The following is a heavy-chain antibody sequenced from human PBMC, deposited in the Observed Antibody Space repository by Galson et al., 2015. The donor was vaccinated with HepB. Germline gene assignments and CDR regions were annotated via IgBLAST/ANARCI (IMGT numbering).Heavy chain of an antibody. CDR2: IKEDGSQR. V-gene: IGHV3-7*01. CDR1: GFSFSAYG. CDR3: ARDSRYCTRSDCRRDAFDF. J-gene: IGHJ3*01. D-gene: IGHD2-8*01. Sequence: SLRLSCAASGFSFSAYGMHWVRQVPGKGLEWVANIKEDGSQRYYVDSVKGRFTISRDNAKNSLYLEMNSLRAEDTAVYYCARDSRYCTRSDCRRDAFDFWGQGTLVTVSS.